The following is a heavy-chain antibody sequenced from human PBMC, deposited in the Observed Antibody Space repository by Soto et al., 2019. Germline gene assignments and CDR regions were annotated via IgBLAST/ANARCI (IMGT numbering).Heavy chain of an antibody. Sequence: SQTLSLTCAISGDSVSSNSAAWNWIRQSPSRGLEWLLRTYYRSKCYNDYAVSVKSRITIKPDTSNNQFSLQLNYLTPEDTAVYYGERVMSSYGNGGYRNYQYYFDYWGQGTLVTVSS. J-gene: IGHJ4*01. CDR3: ERVMSSYGNGGYRNYQYYFDY. D-gene: IGHD6-13*01. CDR2: TYYRSKCYN. V-gene: IGHV6-1*01. CDR1: GDSVSSNSAA.